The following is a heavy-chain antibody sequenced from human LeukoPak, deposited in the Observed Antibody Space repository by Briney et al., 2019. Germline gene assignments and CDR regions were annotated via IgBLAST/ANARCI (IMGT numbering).Heavy chain of an antibody. CDR3: ARGEGSYSAHFDY. J-gene: IGHJ4*02. CDR1: GFTFSTYG. D-gene: IGHD1-26*01. Sequence: SGGSLRLSCAASGFTFSTYGIHWIRQAPGKGRDWVAVIWYDGSHKFYSDSVQGRFTIYRDNSKNTLYLQMNSLRAEDTAVYYCARGEGSYSAHFDYWGQGTLVTVSS. V-gene: IGHV3-33*01. CDR2: IWYDGSHK.